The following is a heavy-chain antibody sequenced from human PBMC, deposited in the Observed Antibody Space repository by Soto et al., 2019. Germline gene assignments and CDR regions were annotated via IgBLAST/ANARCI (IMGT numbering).Heavy chain of an antibody. Sequence: GGSLRLSCAASGFTFSAFAMSWVRQAPGKGLDWVSFISASAGSTYYSNSVKGRFTISRDNSKNTLYLQMNNLSAEDTAVYYCAKDPPSEKTQLDCGMDVWGPGTTVTVSS. D-gene: IGHD1-1*01. CDR2: ISASAGST. CDR1: GFTFSAFA. V-gene: IGHV3-23*01. CDR3: AKDPPSEKTQLDCGMDV. J-gene: IGHJ6*02.